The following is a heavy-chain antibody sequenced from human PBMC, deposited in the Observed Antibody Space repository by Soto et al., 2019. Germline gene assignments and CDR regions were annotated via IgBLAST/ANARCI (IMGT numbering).Heavy chain of an antibody. V-gene: IGHV3-49*03. Sequence: GGSLRLSCTASGFTFGDYAMSWFRQAPGKGLEWVGFIRSKAYGGTTEYAASVKGRFTISRDDSKSIAYLQMNSLKTEDTAVYYCTRNYDSSGPPGNFDYWGQGTLVTVSS. D-gene: IGHD3-22*01. J-gene: IGHJ4*02. CDR2: IRSKAYGGTT. CDR1: GFTFGDYA. CDR3: TRNYDSSGPPGNFDY.